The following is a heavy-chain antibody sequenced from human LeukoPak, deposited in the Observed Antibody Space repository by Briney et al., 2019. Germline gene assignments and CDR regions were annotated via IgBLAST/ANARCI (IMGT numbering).Heavy chain of an antibody. CDR2: VSGYNGNT. J-gene: IGHJ5*02. D-gene: IGHD2-21*01. CDR3: ARGDWFDP. V-gene: IGHV1-18*01. CDR1: GYTFTSYD. Sequence: ASVKVSCKASGYTFTSYDSNWVRQAPGQGLEWMGWVSGYNGNTNYAQKFEGRVAMTTDTSSSTAYMELRSLRSDDTAIYYCARGDWFDPWGQGTLVTVSS.